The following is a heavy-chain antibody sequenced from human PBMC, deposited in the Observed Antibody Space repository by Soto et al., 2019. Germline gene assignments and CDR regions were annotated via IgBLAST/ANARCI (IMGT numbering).Heavy chain of an antibody. CDR2: ISSRSDYI. D-gene: IGHD5-12*01. Sequence: EVQLVESGGGLVKPGGSLRLSCAASGFTFSSYSMNWVRQAPGKGLEWVSAISSRSDYIYYAVSVKGRFTISRDNAKNSLYLPMNSLTAEDTAVYYCARSTPVSGYASRSGDYWGQGTLVTVSS. CDR3: ARSTPVSGYASRSGDY. V-gene: IGHV3-21*01. CDR1: GFTFSSYS. J-gene: IGHJ4*02.